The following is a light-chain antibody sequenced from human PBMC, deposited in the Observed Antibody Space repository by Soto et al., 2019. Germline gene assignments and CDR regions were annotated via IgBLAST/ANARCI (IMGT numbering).Light chain of an antibody. CDR1: HNIRDK. Sequence: IVLTQSPATLSVSPGERVTLSCRASHNIRDKLAWYQQKPGQAPRLLIYAASSRVTAVPARFSGSGSGTEFTLTISSLQSGDFTVYYCQQRSNWPTFGQGTKVEIK. CDR2: AAS. V-gene: IGKV3-15*01. J-gene: IGKJ1*01. CDR3: QQRSNWPT.